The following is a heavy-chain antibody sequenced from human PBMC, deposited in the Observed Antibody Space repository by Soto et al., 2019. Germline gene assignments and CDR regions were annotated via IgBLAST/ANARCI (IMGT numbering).Heavy chain of an antibody. CDR2: IIPIFGTA. Sequence: SVKVTCKASGGTFSSHAISWVRLAPGQGLEWMGGIIPIFGTANYAQKFQGRVTITADESTSTAYMELSSLRSEDTAVYYCARFASSGWYGFDYWGHGTLDTVSS. J-gene: IGHJ4*01. CDR1: GGTFSSHA. CDR3: ARFASSGWYGFDY. V-gene: IGHV1-69*13. D-gene: IGHD6-19*01.